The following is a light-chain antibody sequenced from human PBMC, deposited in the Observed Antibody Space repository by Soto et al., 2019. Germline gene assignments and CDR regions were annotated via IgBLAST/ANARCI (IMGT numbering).Light chain of an antibody. CDR1: QSVSNGF. CDR2: GAS. Sequence: EIVLTQSPDTLSLSPGESATLSCRASQSVSNGFIGWYQQRPGQAPRLLIYGASTRATGIPDRFSGGGSGTYFSLTISRLEPEDFAVYFCQHYRQSVTFGPGTKVDI. CDR3: QHYRQSVT. V-gene: IGKV3-20*01. J-gene: IGKJ3*01.